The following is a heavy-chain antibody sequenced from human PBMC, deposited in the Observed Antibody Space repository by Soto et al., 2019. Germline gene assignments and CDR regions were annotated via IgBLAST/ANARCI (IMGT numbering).Heavy chain of an antibody. CDR1: GYTFTSYG. CDR2: ISAYNGNT. D-gene: IGHD4-17*01. CDR3: ARVDGDYVSGWFDP. J-gene: IGHJ5*02. Sequence: ASVKVSCTASGYTFTSYGISWVRQAPGQGLEWMGWISAYNGNTNYAQKLQGRVTMTTDTSTSTAYMELRSLRSDDTAVYYCARVDGDYVSGWFDPWGQGTLVTVSS. V-gene: IGHV1-18*01.